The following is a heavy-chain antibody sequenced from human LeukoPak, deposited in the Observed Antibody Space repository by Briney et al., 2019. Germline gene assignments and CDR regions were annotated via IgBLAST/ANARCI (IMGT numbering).Heavy chain of an antibody. CDR2: IKQDGSEK. Sequence: GGSLTLSCAASGFTFSSYWMSWVRQAPGKGLEWVANIKQDGSEKTYVDSVKGRFTISRDNAKNSLSLQMSSLRADDTAVYYCARGGMGTTTSVDYWGQGILVTVSS. D-gene: IGHD1-14*01. CDR1: GFTFSSYW. CDR3: ARGGMGTTTSVDY. J-gene: IGHJ4*02. V-gene: IGHV3-7*01.